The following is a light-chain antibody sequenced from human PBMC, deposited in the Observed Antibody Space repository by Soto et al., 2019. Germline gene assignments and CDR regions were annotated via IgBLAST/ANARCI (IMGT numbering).Light chain of an antibody. CDR3: QQYAYSPVP. Sequence: EIVLTQSPGTLSLSPGERATLSCRASPSVSSTSLAWYQQRPGQAPRLLIFGASSRATDIPDRFSGSGSGTDFTLTISRLEPEDCAVYYCQQYAYSPVPFGQGTNVEIK. CDR2: GAS. CDR1: PSVSSTS. J-gene: IGKJ1*01. V-gene: IGKV3-20*01.